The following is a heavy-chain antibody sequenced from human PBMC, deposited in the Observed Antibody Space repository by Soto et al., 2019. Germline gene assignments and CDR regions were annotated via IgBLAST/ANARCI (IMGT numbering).Heavy chain of an antibody. CDR2: IYSGGST. CDR3: ARDLGYYDSGTYYSDY. Sequence: GGSLRLSCAASGFTVSSNYMSWVRQAPGKGLEWVSVIYSGGSTHYADSVKGRFTISRDNSKNTLYLQMNSLRAEDTAVYYCARDLGYYDSGTYYSDYWGQGTLVTVSS. J-gene: IGHJ4*02. CDR1: GFTVSSNY. D-gene: IGHD3-10*01. V-gene: IGHV3-66*01.